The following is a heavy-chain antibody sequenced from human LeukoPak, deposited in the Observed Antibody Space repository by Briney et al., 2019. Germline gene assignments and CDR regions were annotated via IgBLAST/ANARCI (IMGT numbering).Heavy chain of an antibody. V-gene: IGHV3-21*04. Sequence: PGGSLRLSCAASGFTFSSYSMNWVRQAPGKGLEWVSSISSSSSYIYYADSVKGRFTISRDNAKNSLYLQMNSLRAEDTAVYYCAKHREGYYYYMDVWGKGTTVTVSS. CDR1: GFTFSSYS. J-gene: IGHJ6*03. CDR2: ISSSSSYI. CDR3: AKHREGYYYYMDV. D-gene: IGHD1-26*01.